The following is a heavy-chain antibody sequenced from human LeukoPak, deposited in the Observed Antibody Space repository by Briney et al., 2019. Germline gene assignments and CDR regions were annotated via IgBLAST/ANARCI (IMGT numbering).Heavy chain of an antibody. CDR3: AKDSGGNSNAIDI. CDR2: IRYDGSNK. D-gene: IGHD4-23*01. J-gene: IGHJ3*02. V-gene: IGHV3-30*02. Sequence: PGGSLRLSCAASGFTFSSYGMHWVRQAPGKGLEWVAFIRYDGSNKYYADSVKGRFTISRDNSKNTLYLQLNSLRAEDTAVFYCAKDSGGNSNAIDIWGQGTMVTVSS. CDR1: GFTFSSYG.